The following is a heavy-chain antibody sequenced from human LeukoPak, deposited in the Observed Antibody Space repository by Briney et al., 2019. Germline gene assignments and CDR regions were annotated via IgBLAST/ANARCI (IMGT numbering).Heavy chain of an antibody. D-gene: IGHD3-16*01. CDR2: ISHDVSEK. V-gene: IGHV3-30*03. CDR3: ARNQQLGGHSYYYYGMDV. Sequence: GRSLRLSCVTSGFSFSNYGMHWVRQAPGKGLEWAAVISHDVSEKYYADSVKGRFTISRDNSKNTLYLQMNSLRADDTAIYYCARNQQLGGHSYYYYGMDVWGQGTTVTVSS. CDR1: GFSFSNYG. J-gene: IGHJ6*02.